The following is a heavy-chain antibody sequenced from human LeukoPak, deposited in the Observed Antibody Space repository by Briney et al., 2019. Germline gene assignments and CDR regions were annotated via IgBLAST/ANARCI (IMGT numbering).Heavy chain of an antibody. D-gene: IGHD3-16*01. CDR2: INPNSGDT. V-gene: IGHV1-2*02. CDR3: ATQRGSYLWGTDFDY. CDR1: GYTFTGYY. Sequence: GASVKVSCKASGYTFTGYYMHWVRQAPGQGLEWMGWINPNSGDTKYSQKFQGRFTMTRDTSIRTAYMELTRLRSDDTAVYYCATQRGSYLWGTDFDYWGQGTLVTVSS. J-gene: IGHJ4*02.